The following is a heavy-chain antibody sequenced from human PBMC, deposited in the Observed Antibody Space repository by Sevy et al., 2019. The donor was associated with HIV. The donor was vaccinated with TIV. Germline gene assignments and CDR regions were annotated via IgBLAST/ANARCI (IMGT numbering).Heavy chain of an antibody. CDR3: FARIRDSSEIDY. D-gene: IGHD6-6*01. J-gene: IGHJ4*02. CDR2: LNGDGSDI. V-gene: IGHV3-74*01. Sequence: GGSLRLSCAASGFTFSNYYMNWVRQGPGKGLVWVARLNGDGSDINYADSVRGRFTISRDNTKNTRYLQMSSLRGEDTAVYYCFARIRDSSEIDYWGQGTLVTVSS. CDR1: GFTFSNYY.